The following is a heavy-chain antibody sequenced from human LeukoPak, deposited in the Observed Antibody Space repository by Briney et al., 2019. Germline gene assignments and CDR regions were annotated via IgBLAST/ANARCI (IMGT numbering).Heavy chain of an antibody. CDR3: ARVKYSSSWPDY. J-gene: IGHJ4*02. D-gene: IGHD6-13*01. CDR2: IGSSSSYI. V-gene: IGHV3-21*01. CDR1: GFTFSSYS. Sequence: PGGSLRLSCAASGFTFSSYSMNWVRQAPGKGLEWVSSIGSSSSYIYYADSVKGRFTISRDNAKNSLYLQMNSLRAEDTAVYYCARVKYSSSWPDYWGQGTLVTVSS.